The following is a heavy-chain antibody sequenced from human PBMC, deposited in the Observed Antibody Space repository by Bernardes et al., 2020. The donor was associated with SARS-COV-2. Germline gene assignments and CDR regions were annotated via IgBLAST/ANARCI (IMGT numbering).Heavy chain of an antibody. CDR1: GFTFSSYG. J-gene: IGHJ6*02. Sequence: GGSLRLSCAASGFTFSSYGMHWVRQAPGKGLEWVAVISYDGSNKYYADSVKGRFTISRDNSKNTLYLQMNSLRAEDTAVYYCAKDTAMWSLADYYGMDVWGQGTTVTVSS. D-gene: IGHD5-18*01. V-gene: IGHV3-30*18. CDR2: ISYDGSNK. CDR3: AKDTAMWSLADYYGMDV.